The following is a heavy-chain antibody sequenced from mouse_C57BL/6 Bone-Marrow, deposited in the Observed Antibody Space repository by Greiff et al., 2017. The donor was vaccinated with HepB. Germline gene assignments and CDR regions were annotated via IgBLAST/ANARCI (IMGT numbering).Heavy chain of an antibody. CDR1: GYTFTSYG. CDR3: ASIYYDYGAGSPYWYFDV. J-gene: IGHJ1*03. Sequence: QVHVKQSGAELARPGASVKLSCKASGYTFTSYGISWVKQRTGQGLEWIGEIYPRSGNTYYNEKFKGKATLTADKSSSTAYMELRSLTSEDSAVYFCASIYYDYGAGSPYWYFDVWGTGTTVTVSS. D-gene: IGHD2-4*01. V-gene: IGHV1-81*01. CDR2: IYPRSGNT.